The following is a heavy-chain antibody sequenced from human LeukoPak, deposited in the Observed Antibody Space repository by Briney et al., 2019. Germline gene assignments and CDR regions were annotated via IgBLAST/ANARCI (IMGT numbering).Heavy chain of an antibody. CDR1: GGSFSGYY. V-gene: IGHV4-34*01. J-gene: IGHJ4*02. CDR3: ARGLSGGSCYSY. Sequence: SETLSLTCAVYGGSFSGYYWSWIRQPPGKGLEWIGEINHSGGTNYNPSLKSRVTISVDTSKNQFSLKLSSVTAADTAVYYCARGLSGGSCYSYWGQGTLVTVSS. D-gene: IGHD2-15*01. CDR2: INHSGGT.